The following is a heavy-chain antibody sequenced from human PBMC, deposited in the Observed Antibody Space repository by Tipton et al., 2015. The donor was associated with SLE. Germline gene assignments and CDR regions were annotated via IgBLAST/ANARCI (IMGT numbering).Heavy chain of an antibody. V-gene: IGHV4-59*04. Sequence: TLSLTCTVSGGYISTFYWNWIRQPPGKGLEWIGCVYHSGDTFYNPSLKSRLTFSVDTSKNQFSVTLSSVTAADTAVYYCARDPSSSSWEGAYLWGQGILVTVSS. CDR1: GGYISTFY. D-gene: IGHD6-13*01. CDR2: VYHSGDT. J-gene: IGHJ4*02. CDR3: ARDPSSSSWEGAYL.